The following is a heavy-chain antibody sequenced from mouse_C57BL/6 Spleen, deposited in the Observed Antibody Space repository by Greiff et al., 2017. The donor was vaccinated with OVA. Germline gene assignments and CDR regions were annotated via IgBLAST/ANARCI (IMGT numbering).Heavy chain of an antibody. CDR1: GYTFTAYE. J-gene: IGHJ4*01. CDR2: IDPETGGT. V-gene: IGHV1-15*01. CDR3: TRSGYDYGNAMDY. D-gene: IGHD2-4*01. Sequence: VQLQQSGAELVRPGASVTLSCKASGYTFTAYEMHWVKQTPVHGLEWIGAIDPETGGTAYNQKFKGKAILTADKPSSTPYMERRSLTSEDSAVYYCTRSGYDYGNAMDYWGQGTSVTVSS.